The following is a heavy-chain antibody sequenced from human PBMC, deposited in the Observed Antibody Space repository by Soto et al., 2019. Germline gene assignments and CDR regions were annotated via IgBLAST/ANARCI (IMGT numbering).Heavy chain of an antibody. CDR3: VRPRNDYSAYDGSWYFDL. V-gene: IGHV1-69*02. Sequence: QVQLVQSGAEVKKPGSSVRVSCKTSGDTFNSYSIIWVRQAPGQGLEWMGRIIPILRMTNYAQKFQGRVTITADTSTSTVYMELSSLRSEDTAVYYCVRPRNDYSAYDGSWYFDLWGRGTQVTVSS. CDR2: IIPILRMT. J-gene: IGHJ2*01. CDR1: GDTFNSYS. D-gene: IGHD5-12*01.